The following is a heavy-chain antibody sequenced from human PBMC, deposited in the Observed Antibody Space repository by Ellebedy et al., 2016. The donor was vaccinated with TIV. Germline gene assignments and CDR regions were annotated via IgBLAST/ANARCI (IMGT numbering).Heavy chain of an antibody. CDR3: AKDRIRIAAPGAFDS. CDR1: GFNFRTYA. D-gene: IGHD6-13*01. V-gene: IGHV3-23*01. Sequence: PGGSLRLSCAAVGFNFRTYAMSWVRQAPGRGLEWVAAISGSGDDTYYLDFVKGRFIISRDNSKSTVNLQLNSLRAEDTAVYYCAKDRIRIAAPGAFDSWGQGALVTVSS. CDR2: ISGSGDDT. J-gene: IGHJ4*02.